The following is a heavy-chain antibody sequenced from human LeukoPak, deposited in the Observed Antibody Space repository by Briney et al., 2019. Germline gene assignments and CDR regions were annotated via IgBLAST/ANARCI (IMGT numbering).Heavy chain of an antibody. CDR3: ARDLGLEGS. CDR1: GFTFSTYS. CDR2: ISSSSIYV. D-gene: IGHD3/OR15-3a*01. J-gene: IGHJ5*02. Sequence: GGSLRLSCAASGFTFSTYSMNWVRQAPGKGLEWVSSISSSSIYVYYADSVKGRFTISRDNAKSSLYLQMNSLRAEDTALYYCARDLGLEGSWGQGTLVTVSS. V-gene: IGHV3-21*01.